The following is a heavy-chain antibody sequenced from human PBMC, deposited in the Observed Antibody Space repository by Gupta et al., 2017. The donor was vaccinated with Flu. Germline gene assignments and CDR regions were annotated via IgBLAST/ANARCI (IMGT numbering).Heavy chain of an antibody. CDR1: GGSISSGSYY. D-gene: IGHD3-22*01. CDR2: IYTSGST. CDR3: ARDVVANSDYDSSGYYDY. V-gene: IGHV4-61*02. J-gene: IGHJ4*02. Sequence: QVQLQESGPGLVKPSQTLSLTCTVSGGSISSGSYYWSWIRQPAGKGLEWIGRIYTSGSTNYNPSLKSRVTISVDTSKNQFSLKLSSVTAADTAVYYCARDVVANSDYDSSGYYDYWGQGTLVTVSS.